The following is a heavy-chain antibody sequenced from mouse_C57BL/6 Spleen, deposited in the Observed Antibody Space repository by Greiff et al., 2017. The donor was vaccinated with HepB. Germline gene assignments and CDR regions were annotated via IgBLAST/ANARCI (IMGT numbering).Heavy chain of an antibody. CDR1: GYSITSGYY. V-gene: IGHV3-6*01. CDR3: AREGTPYYYFDY. Sequence: EVKLVESGPGLVKPSQSLSLTCSVTGYSITSGYYWNWIRQFPGNKLEWMGYISYDGSNNYNPSLKNRISITRDTSKNQFFLKLNSVTTEDTATYYCAREGTPYYYFDYWGQGTTLTVSS. CDR2: ISYDGSN. J-gene: IGHJ2*01. D-gene: IGHD2-10*01.